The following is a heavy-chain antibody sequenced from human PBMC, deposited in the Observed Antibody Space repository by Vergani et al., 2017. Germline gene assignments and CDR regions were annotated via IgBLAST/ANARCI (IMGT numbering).Heavy chain of an antibody. J-gene: IGHJ5*02. D-gene: IGHD3-10*01. V-gene: IGHV4-38-2*02. CDR2: IYHSGST. CDR3: ARAKTTFGELLPWFDP. Sequence: QVQLQESGPGLVKPSETQSLTCTVSGYSISSGYYWGWIRQPPGKGLEWIGSIYHSGSTYYNPSLKSRVTISVDTSKNQFSLKLSSVTAADTAVYYCARAKTTFGELLPWFDPWGQGTLVTVSS. CDR1: GYSISSGYY.